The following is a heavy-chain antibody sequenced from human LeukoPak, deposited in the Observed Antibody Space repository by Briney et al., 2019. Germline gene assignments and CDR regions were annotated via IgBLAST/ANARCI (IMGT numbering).Heavy chain of an antibody. V-gene: IGHV3-33*01. J-gene: IGHJ4*02. Sequence: RLXXAAXXFTXXXXXMHXVXXXXXXXXEWVALIWYDGSKTYYADSVKGRFTISRDNSKNTLSLQMNSLRAEDTAVYYCARPMGSYLDYWGQGTLVTVSS. CDR2: IWYDGSKT. CDR3: ARPMGSYLDY. D-gene: IGHD3-10*01. CDR1: XFTXXXXX.